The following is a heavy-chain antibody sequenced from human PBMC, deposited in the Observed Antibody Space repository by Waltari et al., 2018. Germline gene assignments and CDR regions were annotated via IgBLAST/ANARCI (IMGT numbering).Heavy chain of an antibody. D-gene: IGHD2-2*01. CDR2: ISSSSSYI. Sequence: EVQLVESGGGLVKPGGSLRLSCAASGFTFSSYSMNWVRQAPGKGLEWVSSISSSSSYIYYADSVKGRFTISRDNAKNSLYLQMNSLRAEDTAVYYCAREGTTRTKYFDLWGRGTLVTVSS. CDR1: GFTFSSYS. J-gene: IGHJ2*01. V-gene: IGHV3-21*01. CDR3: AREGTTRTKYFDL.